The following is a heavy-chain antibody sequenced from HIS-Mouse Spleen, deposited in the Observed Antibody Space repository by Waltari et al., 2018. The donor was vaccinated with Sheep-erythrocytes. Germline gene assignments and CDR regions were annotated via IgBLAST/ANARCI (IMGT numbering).Heavy chain of an antibody. V-gene: IGHV3-30-3*01. D-gene: IGHD3-22*01. J-gene: IGHJ3*02. CDR2: ISYDGSNT. CDR3: ARDITMIVVVITWAFDI. Sequence: QVQLVESGGGVVQPGRSLRLSCAASGFTFSSYAMHWVRQAPGKGLGWVAVISYDGSNTYYADSVKGRFTISRDNSKNTLYLQMNSLRAEDTAVYYCARDITMIVVVITWAFDIWGQGTMVTVSS. CDR1: GFTFSSYA.